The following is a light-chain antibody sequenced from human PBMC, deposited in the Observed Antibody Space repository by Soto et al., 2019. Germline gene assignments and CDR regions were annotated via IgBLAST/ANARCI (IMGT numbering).Light chain of an antibody. CDR1: SSDVGGYHY. V-gene: IGLV2-11*01. Sequence: QSVLTQPRSVSGSPGQSVTLSCTGTSSDVGGYHYVSWYQHHPGKAPKIIIYDVYKRPSGVPDRFSGSKSGNTASLTISGLHTEDEADYYCCSYAGSYTLVFGGGTKVTVL. J-gene: IGLJ2*01. CDR2: DVY. CDR3: CSYAGSYTLV.